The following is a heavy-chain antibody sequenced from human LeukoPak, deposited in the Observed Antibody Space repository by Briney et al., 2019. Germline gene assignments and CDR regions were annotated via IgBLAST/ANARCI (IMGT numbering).Heavy chain of an antibody. V-gene: IGHV3-7*01. CDR1: GFTFSTYA. CDR2: IKQDGNEK. D-gene: IGHD4/OR15-4a*01. CDR3: ARDTLGEGEDANYAVYYFDY. Sequence: PGRSLRLSCAASGFTFSTYAMHWVRQAPGKGLEWVANIKQDGNEKYYADSVKGRFTISRDNGKNSLDLQMNSLRADDTAVYYCARDTLGEGEDANYAVYYFDYWGQGTVVTVSS. J-gene: IGHJ4*02.